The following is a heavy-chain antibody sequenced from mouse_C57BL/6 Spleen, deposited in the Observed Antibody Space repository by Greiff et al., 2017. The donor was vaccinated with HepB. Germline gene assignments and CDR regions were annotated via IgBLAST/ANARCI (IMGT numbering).Heavy chain of an antibody. J-gene: IGHJ4*01. V-gene: IGHV7-1*01. Sequence: EVQRVESGGGLVQSGRSLRLTCATSGFTFSDFYMEWVRQAPGKGLEWIAASRNKANDYTTEYCASVKGRFIVSRDTSQSILYLQMNALRAEDTAIYYCARDAYDGAMDYWGQGTSVTVSS. D-gene: IGHD2-3*01. CDR3: ARDAYDGAMDY. CDR2: SRNKANDYTT. CDR1: GFTFSDFY.